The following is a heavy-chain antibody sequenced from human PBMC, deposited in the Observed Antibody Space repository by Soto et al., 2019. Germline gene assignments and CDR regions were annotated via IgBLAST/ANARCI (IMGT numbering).Heavy chain of an antibody. CDR2: IYWDDDK. J-gene: IGHJ4*02. CDR3: AHRGYSGGSCSLCFDY. D-gene: IGHD2-15*01. Sequence: QITLKESGPTLVKPTQTLTLTCTFSGFSLSTSGVGVGWIRQPPGKALEWLALIYWDDDKRYSPSLKSRLTITKDTSKNQVVLTMTNMDPVDTATYCCAHRGYSGGSCSLCFDYWGQGTLVTVSS. CDR1: GFSLSTSGVG. V-gene: IGHV2-5*02.